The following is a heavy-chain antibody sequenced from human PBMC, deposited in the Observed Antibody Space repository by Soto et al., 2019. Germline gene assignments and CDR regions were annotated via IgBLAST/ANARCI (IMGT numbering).Heavy chain of an antibody. Sequence: SETLSLTCTVSGGSISIGSYYWGWIRHPPGKGLEWIGSIFYSGSTYYNPSLKSRVTISVDTSKNQFSLKLSSVTAADTAVYYCARASNKRGNSYGPDYWGQGALVTVSS. J-gene: IGHJ4*02. CDR2: IFYSGST. CDR3: ARASNKRGNSYGPDY. D-gene: IGHD5-18*01. CDR1: GGSISIGSYY. V-gene: IGHV4-39*01.